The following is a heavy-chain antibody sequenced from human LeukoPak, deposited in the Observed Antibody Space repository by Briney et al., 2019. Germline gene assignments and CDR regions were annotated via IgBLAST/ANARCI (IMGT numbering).Heavy chain of an antibody. V-gene: IGHV3-30*18. CDR1: GFTFSSYG. J-gene: IGHJ4*02. CDR3: AKDGRSGELSLDY. Sequence: GGSLRLSCAASGFTFSSYGMHWVRQAPGKGLEWVAVISYDGSNKYYADSVKGRFTISRDNSKNTLCLQMNSLRAEDTAVYYCAKDGRSGELSLDYWGQGTLVTVSS. D-gene: IGHD3-10*01. CDR2: ISYDGSNK.